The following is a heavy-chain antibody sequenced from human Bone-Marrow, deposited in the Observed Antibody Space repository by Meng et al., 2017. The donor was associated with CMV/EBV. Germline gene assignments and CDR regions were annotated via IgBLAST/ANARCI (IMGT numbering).Heavy chain of an antibody. CDR2: ISSSGSTI. J-gene: IGHJ4*02. V-gene: IGHV3-11*04. CDR1: GFTFSDYY. D-gene: IGHD6-13*01. CDR3: ARDLIAAAGYDY. Sequence: GESLKISCAASGFTFSDYYMSWIRQAPGKGLEWVSYISSSGSTIYYADSVKGRFTISRDNAKNSLYLQMNSLRAEDTAVYYCARDLIAAAGYDYWGQGNLVTVSS.